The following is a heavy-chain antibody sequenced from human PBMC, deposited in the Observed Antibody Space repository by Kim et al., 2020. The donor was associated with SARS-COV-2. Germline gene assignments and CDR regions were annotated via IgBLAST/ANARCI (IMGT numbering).Heavy chain of an antibody. CDR3: ARVQTYYYDSSGDDEDAFDI. Sequence: ASVKVSCKASGYTFTGYYMHWVRQAPGQGLEWMGWINPNSGGTNYAQKFQGRVTMTRDTSISTAYMELSRLRSDDTAVYYCARVQTYYYDSSGDDEDAFDIWGQGTMVTVSS. D-gene: IGHD3-22*01. J-gene: IGHJ3*02. V-gene: IGHV1-2*02. CDR2: INPNSGGT. CDR1: GYTFTGYY.